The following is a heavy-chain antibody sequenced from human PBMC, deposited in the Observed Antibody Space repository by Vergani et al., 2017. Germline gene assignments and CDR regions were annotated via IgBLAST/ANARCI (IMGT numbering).Heavy chain of an antibody. CDR3: ARLIAVAGTGYNWFDP. CDR2: ISSHGGST. D-gene: IGHD6-19*01. V-gene: IGHV3-64*01. J-gene: IGHJ5*02. Sequence: EVQLVESGGGLVQPGGSLRLSCAASGFTFSSSAMHWVRQAPGKGLEYVSAISSHGGSTYYANSVKGRFTISRDNSKNTLYLQMGSLRAEDMAVYYCARLIAVAGTGYNWFDPWGQGTLVTVSS. CDR1: GFTFSSSA.